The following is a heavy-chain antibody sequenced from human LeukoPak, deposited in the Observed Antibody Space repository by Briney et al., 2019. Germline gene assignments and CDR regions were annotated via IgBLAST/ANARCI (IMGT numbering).Heavy chain of an antibody. CDR3: ARGLNDYGDYALNY. D-gene: IGHD4-17*01. J-gene: IGHJ4*02. CDR2: IYYSGST. CDR1: GVSISSGDYY. V-gene: IGHV4-30-4*01. Sequence: SQTLSLTCTVSGVSISSGDYYWSWIRQPPGKGLEWIGYIYYSGSTYYNPSLKSRVTISVDTSENQFSLKLSSVTAADTAVYYCARGLNDYGDYALNYWGQGTLVTVSS.